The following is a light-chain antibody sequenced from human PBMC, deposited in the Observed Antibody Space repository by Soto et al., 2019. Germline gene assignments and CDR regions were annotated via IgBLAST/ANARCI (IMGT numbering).Light chain of an antibody. CDR2: DAS. Sequence: DIQMTQSPSTLSASVVDRVTITCRSSQSISSWLAWYQQKPGKAPKLLIYDASSLESGVPSRFSGSGSGTEITLTISRLQPDDFATYYCQQYNSYSKFGQGTKVDIK. CDR1: QSISSW. J-gene: IGKJ1*01. CDR3: QQYNSYSK. V-gene: IGKV1-5*01.